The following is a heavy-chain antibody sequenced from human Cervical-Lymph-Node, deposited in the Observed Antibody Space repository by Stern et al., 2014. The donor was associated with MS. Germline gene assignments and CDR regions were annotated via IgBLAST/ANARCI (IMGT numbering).Heavy chain of an antibody. Sequence: EVQLEASGGGLVQPGGSLRLSCAASGFIFSDHYIDWARQAPGMGLEWVGRSKHRTQSYTTEYAASVKGRFTISRDHSKKSLNLQMDSLKIEDTAMYYCCVWMSGRPSWGQGTLVTVSS. D-gene: IGHD6-6*01. V-gene: IGHV3-72*01. CDR3: CVWMSGRPS. CDR2: SKHRTQSYTT. CDR1: GFIFSDHY. J-gene: IGHJ4*02.